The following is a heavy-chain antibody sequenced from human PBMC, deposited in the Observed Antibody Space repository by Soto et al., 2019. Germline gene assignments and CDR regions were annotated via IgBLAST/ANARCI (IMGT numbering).Heavy chain of an antibody. CDR2: IYYSGST. CDR1: GGSISSYY. J-gene: IGHJ4*02. V-gene: IGHV4-59*01. D-gene: IGHD3-10*01. Sequence: SETLSLTCTVSGGSISSYYWSWIRQPPGKGLEWIGYIYYSGSTNYNPSLKSRVAISVDTSKNQFSLKLSSVTAADTAVYYCARAPRGDYGYPSYFDYWGQGTLVTVSS. CDR3: ARAPRGDYGYPSYFDY.